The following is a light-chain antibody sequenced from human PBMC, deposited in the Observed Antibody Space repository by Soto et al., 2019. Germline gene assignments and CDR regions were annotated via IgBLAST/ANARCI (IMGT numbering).Light chain of an antibody. CDR1: QSVSSY. Sequence: IELTQSPATLSLSPGERDTISCRASQSVSSYLAWYQQKPGQAPRLLIYDASNWATGIPSRFSGSGSGTDFTLTISRLQPEDFAVYYCQQFGSSRTFGGGTKVDIK. CDR3: QQFGSSRT. J-gene: IGKJ4*01. V-gene: IGKV3-11*01. CDR2: DAS.